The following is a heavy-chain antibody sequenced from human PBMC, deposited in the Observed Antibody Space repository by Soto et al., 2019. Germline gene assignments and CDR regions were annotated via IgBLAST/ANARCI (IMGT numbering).Heavy chain of an antibody. J-gene: IGHJ4*02. D-gene: IGHD2-2*01. CDR1: GFTFSSYA. V-gene: IGHV3-23*01. CDR2: IIGSGGST. CDR3: AKDPLIVVVPAAYFDY. Sequence: GGSLRLSCAASGFTFSSYAMSWVRQAPGKWLELVSAIIGSGGSTFYADSVKGRFTISRDNSNNTLYLQMNSLRAEDTAVYYCAKDPLIVVVPAAYFDYWGQGTLVTVSS.